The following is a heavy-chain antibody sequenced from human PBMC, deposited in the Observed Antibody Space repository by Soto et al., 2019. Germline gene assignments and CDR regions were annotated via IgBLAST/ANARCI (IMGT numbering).Heavy chain of an antibody. J-gene: IGHJ4*02. D-gene: IGHD3-9*01. CDR1: GGSFSAYY. Sequence: SETLSLTCAVYGGSFSAYYWSWIRQSPGKGLEWIGEIHHSGGTNYKPSLKSRVTISVDTSKNQFSLKLSSVTAADTAVYYCARHPGYYDILTGYSTYYFDYWGQGILVTVSS. CDR2: IHHSGGT. CDR3: ARHPGYYDILTGYSTYYFDY. V-gene: IGHV4-34*01.